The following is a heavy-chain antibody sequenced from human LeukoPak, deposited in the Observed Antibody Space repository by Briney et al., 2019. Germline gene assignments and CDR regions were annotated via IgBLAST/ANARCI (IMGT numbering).Heavy chain of an antibody. D-gene: IGHD1-26*01. CDR3: ARDRGGSYPPLRAFDI. J-gene: IGHJ3*02. Sequence: SETLSLTCTVSGGSISSGSYYWSWIRQPAGKGLEWIGRIFTSGSTNYNPSLKSRVTISVDTSKNQFSLKLSSVTAADTAVYYCARDRGGSYPPLRAFDIWGQGTMVTVSS. CDR1: GGSISSGSYY. CDR2: IFTSGST. V-gene: IGHV4-61*02.